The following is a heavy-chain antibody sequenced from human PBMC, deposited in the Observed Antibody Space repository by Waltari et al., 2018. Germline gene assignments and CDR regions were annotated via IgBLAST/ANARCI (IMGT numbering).Heavy chain of an antibody. V-gene: IGHV1-69*01. D-gene: IGHD3-3*01. CDR3: ARDFWSGTDYYYYMDV. CDR2: IIQVFGTT. J-gene: IGHJ6*03. CDR1: GGTLSSYP. Sequence: QVQLVQSGAEVKKPGSSVKVSCKASGGTLSSYPFTWVRQAPGQGLGWMGGIIQVFGTTNCEQKFQGRVTISAEESTITVFVELSSLRAEDTAVYYCARDFWSGTDYYYYMDVWGKGTTVTVSS.